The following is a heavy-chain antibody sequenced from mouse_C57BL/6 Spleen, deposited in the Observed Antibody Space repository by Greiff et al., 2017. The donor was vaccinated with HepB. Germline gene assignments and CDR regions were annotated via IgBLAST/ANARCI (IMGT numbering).Heavy chain of an antibody. D-gene: IGHD1-1*01. V-gene: IGHV5-6*02. CDR1: GFTFSSYG. Sequence: DVMLVESGGDLVKPGGSLKLSCAASGFTFSSYGMSWVRQTPDKRLEWVATISSGGSYTYYPDSVKGRFTISRDNAKNTLYLQMSSLKSEDTAMYYCARKETTVVAFDYWGQGTTLTVSS. CDR2: ISSGGSYT. CDR3: ARKETTVVAFDY. J-gene: IGHJ2*01.